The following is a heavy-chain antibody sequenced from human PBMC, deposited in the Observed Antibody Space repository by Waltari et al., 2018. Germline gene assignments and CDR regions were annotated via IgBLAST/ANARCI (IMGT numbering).Heavy chain of an antibody. CDR3: ARGTGGSSTYYFAGMDV. CDR2: INHSGSA. Sequence: QVQLQQWGAGLLKPSETLSLTCAVFGGSFSAYHCSWIRQSPGTGLEWIGEINHSGSAIYNPARKSRGTSSLDTSKRQVSLRLSSVTAAETAVYFCARGTGGSSTYYFAGMDVWGKGTTVTVSS. V-gene: IGHV4-34*01. D-gene: IGHD3-22*01. CDR1: GGSFSAYH. J-gene: IGHJ6*04.